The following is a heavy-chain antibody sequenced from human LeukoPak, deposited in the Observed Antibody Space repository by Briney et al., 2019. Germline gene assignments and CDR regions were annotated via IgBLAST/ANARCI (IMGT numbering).Heavy chain of an antibody. CDR2: LYRSGST. D-gene: IGHD7-27*01. CDR1: GYSISSGYH. CDR3: ARVNWVIDY. V-gene: IGHV4-38-2*02. J-gene: IGHJ4*02. Sequence: SETLSLTCTVSGYSISSGYHWGWIRQPPGKGLEWIGHLYRSGSTYYNPSLKSRVTMSLDTSKNQFFLDLTSVTAADTAVFYCARVNWVIDYWGQGILVTVSS.